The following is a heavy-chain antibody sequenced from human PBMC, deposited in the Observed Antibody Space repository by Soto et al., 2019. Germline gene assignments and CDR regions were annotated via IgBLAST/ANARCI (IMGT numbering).Heavy chain of an antibody. CDR2: IIPIFGTA. J-gene: IGHJ1*01. CDR1: GGTFSSYA. V-gene: IGHV1-69*01. Sequence: QVQLVQSGAEVRKPGSSVKVSCKASGGTFSSYAISWVRQAPGQGLEWMGGIIPIFGTANYAQKFQGRVTSTADESTSTAYMELSSLRSEDTAVYYCARSYYYDSSGYHEYFQHWGQGTLVTVSS. CDR3: ARSYYYDSSGYHEYFQH. D-gene: IGHD3-22*01.